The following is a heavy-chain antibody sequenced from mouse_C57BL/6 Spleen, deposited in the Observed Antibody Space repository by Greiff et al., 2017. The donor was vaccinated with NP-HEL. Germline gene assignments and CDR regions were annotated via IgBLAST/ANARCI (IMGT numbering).Heavy chain of an antibody. Sequence: EVKLVESGGGLVKPGGSLKLSCAASGFTFSDYGMHWVRQAPEKGLEWVAYISSGSSTIYYADTVKGRFTISRDNAKNTLFLQMTSLRSEDTAMYYCANDYDASFDYWGQGTTLTVSS. V-gene: IGHV5-17*01. CDR2: ISSGSSTI. D-gene: IGHD2-4*01. J-gene: IGHJ2*01. CDR3: ANDYDASFDY. CDR1: GFTFSDYG.